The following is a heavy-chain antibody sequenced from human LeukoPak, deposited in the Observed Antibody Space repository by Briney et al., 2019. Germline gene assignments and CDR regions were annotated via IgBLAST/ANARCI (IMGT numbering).Heavy chain of an antibody. CDR2: ISGSGGST. J-gene: IGHJ4*02. D-gene: IGHD1-26*01. CDR1: GFTFSSYA. CDR3: ARGGSYYDFDY. V-gene: IGHV3-23*01. Sequence: PGGSLRLSCAASGFTFSSYAMSWVRQALGKGLEWVSAISGSGGSTYYADSVKGRFTISRDNAKNSLYLQMNSLRAEDTAVYYCARGGSYYDFDYWGQGTLVTVSS.